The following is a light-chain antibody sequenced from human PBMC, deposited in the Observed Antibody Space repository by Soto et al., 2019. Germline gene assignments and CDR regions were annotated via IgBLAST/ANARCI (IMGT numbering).Light chain of an antibody. Sequence: QSVLTQPTSVSGAPGQTVTISCTGSSSNIGANYDVNWYQQLPGTAPKVLIYGNTNRPSGVPDRFSASKSGTSASLAITGLQAEDEADYYCATWDDSLFGGGTKLTVL. CDR2: GNT. J-gene: IGLJ2*01. CDR3: ATWDDSL. CDR1: SSNIGANYD. V-gene: IGLV1-40*01.